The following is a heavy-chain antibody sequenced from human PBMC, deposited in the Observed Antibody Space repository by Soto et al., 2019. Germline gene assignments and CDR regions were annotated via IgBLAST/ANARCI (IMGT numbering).Heavy chain of an antibody. Sequence: GGSLSLSCAASGFTFSTYGMHWVRQAPGKGLEWVAVIWYDGSNKYYADSVKGRFTISRDNSKNTLYLQMNSLRAEDTAVYYCARLGYCSGGSCGPGYFDLWGRGTLVTGLL. CDR1: GFTFSTYG. D-gene: IGHD2-15*01. V-gene: IGHV3-30*19. CDR3: ARLGYCSGGSCGPGYFDL. CDR2: IWYDGSNK. J-gene: IGHJ2*01.